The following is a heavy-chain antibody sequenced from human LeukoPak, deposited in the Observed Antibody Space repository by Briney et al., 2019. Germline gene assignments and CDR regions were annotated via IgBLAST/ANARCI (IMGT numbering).Heavy chain of an antibody. Sequence: SETLSLTCTVSGGSISSYYWSWIRQPAGKGLEWIGRIYTSGSTNYNPSLKSRVTMSVDTSKNQFSLKLSSVTAADTAVYYCARLSSSSSNYYYYYMDVWGKGTTVTVSS. CDR3: ARLSSSSSNYYYYYMDV. CDR1: GGSISSYY. J-gene: IGHJ6*03. V-gene: IGHV4-4*07. CDR2: IYTSGST. D-gene: IGHD6-6*01.